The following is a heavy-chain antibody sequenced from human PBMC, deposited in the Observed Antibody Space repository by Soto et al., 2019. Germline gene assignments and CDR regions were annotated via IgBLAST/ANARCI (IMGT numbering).Heavy chain of an antibody. V-gene: IGHV1-3*01. D-gene: IGHD5-12*01. CDR1: GYTFTSYA. Sequence: ASVKVSFKASGYTFTSYAMHWVRQAPGQRLERKGWINAGNGNTKYSQKFQGRVTITRDTSASTAYMELSSLRSEDTAVYYCARSPGLRLNHPFAPWGQGTLVTVSS. CDR3: ARSPGLRLNHPFAP. CDR2: INAGNGNT. J-gene: IGHJ5*02.